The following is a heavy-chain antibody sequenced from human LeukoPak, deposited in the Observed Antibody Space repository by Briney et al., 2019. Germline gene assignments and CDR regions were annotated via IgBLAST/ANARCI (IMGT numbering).Heavy chain of an antibody. CDR3: ARVGAYYFDY. CDR1: GDSVSSNSAG. V-gene: IGHV6-1*01. CDR2: TYYRSKWYN. D-gene: IGHD4-17*01. Sequence: SQTLSLTCAISGDSVSSNSAGWNWIRQSPSRGLEWLGRTYYRSKWYNEYAKSVKSRITINPDTSKNQFSLQLNSVTPEDTAVYYCARVGAYYFDYWGRGALVTVSS. J-gene: IGHJ4*02.